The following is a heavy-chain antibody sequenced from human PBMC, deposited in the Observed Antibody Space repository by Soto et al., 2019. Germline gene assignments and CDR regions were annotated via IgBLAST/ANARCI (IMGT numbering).Heavy chain of an antibody. V-gene: IGHV1-8*01. CDR2: VNPNSGNT. Sequence: QVQLVQSGAEVKKPGASVRVSCKTSGYTFTNYDIMWVRRVAGQGLEWMGWVNPNSGNTGYAQKFQDRVTMTRDRFISTAYMELRSLTYEDTAVYYCARGRRANLAPWGQGTLVTVSS. CDR1: GYTFTNYD. D-gene: IGHD6-25*01. J-gene: IGHJ5*02. CDR3: ARGRRANLAP.